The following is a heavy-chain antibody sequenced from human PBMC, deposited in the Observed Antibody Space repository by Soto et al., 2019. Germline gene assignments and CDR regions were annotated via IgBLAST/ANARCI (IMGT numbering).Heavy chain of an antibody. Sequence: XXTLSLACAVYGGSFSGYYWRWILQPPGKGLEWIGEINHSGSTNYNPSLKSRVTISVDTSKNQFSLKLSSVTAEDTAVYYCATLVRGVNRRPNNDYWGQGTLVTVSS. V-gene: IGHV4-34*01. CDR1: GGSFSGYY. CDR3: ATLVRGVNRRPNNDY. CDR2: INHSGST. D-gene: IGHD3-10*01. J-gene: IGHJ4*02.